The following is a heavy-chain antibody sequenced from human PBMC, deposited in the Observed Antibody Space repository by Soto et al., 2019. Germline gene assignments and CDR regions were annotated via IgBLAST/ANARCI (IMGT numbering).Heavy chain of an antibody. D-gene: IGHD3-22*01. CDR3: AKDLLPQNYYDSSGYPFDY. V-gene: IGHV3-43*02. Sequence: GGSLRLSCAASGFTFDDYAMHWVRQAPGKGLEWVSLISGDGGSTYYADSVKGRFTISRDNSKNSLYLQMNSLRTEDTALYYGAKDLLPQNYYDSSGYPFDYWGQGTLVTVSS. CDR2: ISGDGGST. CDR1: GFTFDDYA. J-gene: IGHJ4*02.